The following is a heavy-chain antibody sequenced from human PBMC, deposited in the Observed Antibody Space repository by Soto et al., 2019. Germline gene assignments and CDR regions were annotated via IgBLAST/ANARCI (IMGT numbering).Heavy chain of an antibody. Sequence: RVCWAAAGFTFSSHAMRWVRQAPGKGLEWVAVISYDGSNKYYADSVKGRFTISRDNSKNTLYLQMNSLRAEDTAVYYCARETFTMVLGYYGMDVWGQGTTVTVSS. CDR1: GFTFSSHA. V-gene: IGHV3-30-3*01. CDR2: ISYDGSNK. CDR3: ARETFTMVLGYYGMDV. J-gene: IGHJ6*02. D-gene: IGHD3-10*01.